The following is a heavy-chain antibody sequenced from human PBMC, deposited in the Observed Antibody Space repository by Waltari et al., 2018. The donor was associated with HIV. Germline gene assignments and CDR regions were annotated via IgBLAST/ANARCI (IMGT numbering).Heavy chain of an antibody. Sequence: QVQLKQWGAGLLKPSEALSVTCAVSGCSLGTYYLNWVRHSPGKGLEWIGEVNPSGGTTSAPSLRNRVTISRDWSKNLFSLKLTSMTAADTAVYFCAGIVHRASYSMDVWGQGTTVIVS. CDR2: VNPSGGT. CDR3: AGIVHRASYSMDV. V-gene: IGHV4-34*02. CDR1: GCSLGTYY. J-gene: IGHJ6*02. D-gene: IGHD2-21*01.